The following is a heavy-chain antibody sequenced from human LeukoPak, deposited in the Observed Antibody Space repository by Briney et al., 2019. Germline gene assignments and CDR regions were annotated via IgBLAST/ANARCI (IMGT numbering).Heavy chain of an antibody. Sequence: PSETLSLTCTVSGGSISSYYWSWIRQPAGKGLEWIGRIYISGSTNYKPSLKSRVTMSVDTSKNQFSLKLSSVTAADTAVYYCARGSRVREQLVPLDYWGQGTLVTVSS. D-gene: IGHD6-6*01. J-gene: IGHJ4*02. CDR2: IYISGST. V-gene: IGHV4-4*07. CDR3: ARGSRVREQLVPLDY. CDR1: GGSISSYY.